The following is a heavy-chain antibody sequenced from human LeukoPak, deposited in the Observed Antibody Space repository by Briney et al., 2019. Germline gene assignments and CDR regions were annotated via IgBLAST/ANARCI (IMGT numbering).Heavy chain of an antibody. D-gene: IGHD3-9*01. CDR1: GFTFGDYA. V-gene: IGHV3-49*04. Sequence: GGSLRLSCTASGFTFGDYAMSWVRQAPGKGLEWVGLIRSKAYGGTTEYAASVKGRFTISRDDSKSIAYLQMNSLKTEDTAVYYCTRERDTAYYDILTGLDNFDYWGQGTLVTVSS. J-gene: IGHJ4*02. CDR3: TRERDTAYYDILTGLDNFDY. CDR2: IRSKAYGGTT.